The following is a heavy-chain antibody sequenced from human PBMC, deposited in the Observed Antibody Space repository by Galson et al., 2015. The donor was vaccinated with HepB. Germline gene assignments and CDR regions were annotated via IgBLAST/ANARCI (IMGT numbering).Heavy chain of an antibody. D-gene: IGHD3-22*01. CDR1: GYTFTDYY. Sequence: VKVSCKVSGYTFTDYYMHWVQQAPGKGLEWMGLVDPEDGETIYAEKFQGRVTITADTSTDTAYMELSSLRSEDTAMYYCATDLGDSSGFPLYAFDIWGQGTMVTVSS. J-gene: IGHJ3*02. V-gene: IGHV1-69-2*01. CDR2: VDPEDGET. CDR3: ATDLGDSSGFPLYAFDI.